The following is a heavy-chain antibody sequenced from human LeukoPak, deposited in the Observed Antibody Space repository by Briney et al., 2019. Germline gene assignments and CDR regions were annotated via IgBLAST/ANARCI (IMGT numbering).Heavy chain of an antibody. V-gene: IGHV4-4*07. CDR3: ARATVTTRVYYFDY. CDR1: GGSISTYY. Sequence: SETLSLTCTVSGGSISTYYWNWIRQPAGKGLEWIGRIYSSGSTNYNPSLKSRVTISVDTSKNQFSLKLSSVTAADTAVYYCARATVTTRVYYFDYWGQGTLVTVSS. J-gene: IGHJ4*02. D-gene: IGHD4-17*01. CDR2: IYSSGST.